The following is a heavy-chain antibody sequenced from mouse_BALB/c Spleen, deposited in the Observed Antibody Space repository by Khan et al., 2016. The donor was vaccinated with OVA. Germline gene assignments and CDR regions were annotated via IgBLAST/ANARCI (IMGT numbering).Heavy chain of an antibody. Sequence: VQLQKSGTELARPGASVKLSCKASGYTFTSYWMQWVKQRPGQGLEWIGAIYPGDGNTRYTQKFKGKATLTADKSSSTAYMQLSSLASEDSAVYFCVRGGITTGYFDYWGQGTTLTVSS. J-gene: IGHJ2*01. V-gene: IGHV1-87*01. D-gene: IGHD1-1*01. CDR1: GYTFTSYW. CDR3: VRGGITTGYFDY. CDR2: IYPGDGNT.